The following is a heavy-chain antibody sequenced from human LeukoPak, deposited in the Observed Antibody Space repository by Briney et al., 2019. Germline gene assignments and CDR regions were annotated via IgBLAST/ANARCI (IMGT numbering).Heavy chain of an antibody. Sequence: PETLSLTCTVSGGSISSYYWSWIRQPPGKGLEWIGYIYYSGSTNYNPSLKSRVTISVDTSKNQFSLRLSSMTAADTAVYYCARVTGYMIEDYFDYWGQGTLVTVSS. CDR2: IYYSGST. V-gene: IGHV4-59*01. CDR3: ARVTGYMIEDYFDY. D-gene: IGHD3-22*01. CDR1: GGSISSYY. J-gene: IGHJ4*02.